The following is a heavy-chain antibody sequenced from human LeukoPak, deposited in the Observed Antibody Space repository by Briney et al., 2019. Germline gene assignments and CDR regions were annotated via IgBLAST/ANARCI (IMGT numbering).Heavy chain of an antibody. CDR3: ARVGLEVSGYYDSSVGMDV. Sequence: SETLSLTCTVSGGSISSSSYYWGWIRQPPGKGLEWIGSIYYSGSIYYNPSLKSRVTISVDTSKNQFSLKLSSVTAADTAVYYCARVGLEVSGYYDSSVGMDVWGQGTTVTVSS. J-gene: IGHJ6*02. V-gene: IGHV4-39*07. D-gene: IGHD3-22*01. CDR2: IYYSGSI. CDR1: GGSISSSSYY.